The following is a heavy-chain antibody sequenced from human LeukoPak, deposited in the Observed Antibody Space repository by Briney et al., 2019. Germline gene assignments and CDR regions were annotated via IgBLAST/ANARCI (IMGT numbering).Heavy chain of an antibody. CDR2: IYYSGST. CDR1: GGSISSSSYY. V-gene: IGHV4-61*05. CDR3: ATGGLQSSYFDY. D-gene: IGHD5-24*01. Sequence: PSETLSLTCTVSGGSISSSSYYWGWIRQPPGTGLEWIGYIYYSGSTNYNPSLKSRVTISVDTSKNQFSLKLSSVTAADTAVYYCATGGLQSSYFDYWGQGTLVTVSS. J-gene: IGHJ4*02.